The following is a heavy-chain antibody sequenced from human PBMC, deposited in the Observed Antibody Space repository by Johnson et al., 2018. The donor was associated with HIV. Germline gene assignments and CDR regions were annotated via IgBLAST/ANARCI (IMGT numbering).Heavy chain of an antibody. Sequence: QVQLVESGGGMDQPGGSLRLSCAASAFTFSSYAMHWVRQAPGKGLEWVALISYDGSNKYYSDSVKGRFSISRDNSKNTVYLQMNSLRAEDTAVYYCARDLTNWGVGDAFDIWGQGTMVTVSS. D-gene: IGHD7-27*01. CDR3: ARDLTNWGVGDAFDI. CDR2: ISYDGSNK. CDR1: AFTFSSYA. J-gene: IGHJ3*02. V-gene: IGHV3-30*14.